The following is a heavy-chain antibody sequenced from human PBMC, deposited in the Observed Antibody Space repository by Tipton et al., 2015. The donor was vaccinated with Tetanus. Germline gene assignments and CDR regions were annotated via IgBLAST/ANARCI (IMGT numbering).Heavy chain of an antibody. D-gene: IGHD2-2*01. Sequence: TLSLTCSLSGGSISNSEYYWAWIRQPPGKGLEWIGSVFDSGTSYYNPSLKSRVTISLDTSKNHFSLRLSSVTAAETAVYYWAEGRRFCSSNSCHEYYFDSWGRGTLVTVSS. CDR1: GGSISNSEYY. CDR3: AEGRRFCSSNSCHEYYFDS. CDR2: VFDSGTS. V-gene: IGHV4-39*02. J-gene: IGHJ4*02.